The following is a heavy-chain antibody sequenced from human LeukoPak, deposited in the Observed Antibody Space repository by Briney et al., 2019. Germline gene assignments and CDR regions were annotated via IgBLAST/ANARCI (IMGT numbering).Heavy chain of an antibody. J-gene: IGHJ4*02. CDR2: IKHSGST. V-gene: IGHV4-34*01. CDR1: GGSFSGYY. D-gene: IGHD4-23*01. CDR3: ARSGTHYGGNSGY. Sequence: PSDTLSHICAVYGGSFSGYYWSWIRQPPGKWLEWIGEIKHSGSTNYNPSLKSRVTISVDTSKNQFSLKLSSVTAADTAVYYCARSGTHYGGNSGYWGQGTLVTVSS.